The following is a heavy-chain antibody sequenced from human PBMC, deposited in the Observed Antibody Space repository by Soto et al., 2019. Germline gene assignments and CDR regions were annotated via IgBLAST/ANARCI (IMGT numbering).Heavy chain of an antibody. V-gene: IGHV3-30*18. CDR3: AKGPVAGVDTNYYYYGIDV. J-gene: IGHJ6*02. Sequence: GGALRVSCSVSGVTFSSYCMHWVRQAPGEGLEWVAVISYDGSNKYYADSVKGRFTISRDNSKNTLYLQMNSLRAEDTAVYYCAKGPVAGVDTNYYYYGIDVWGQGTTVTVSS. CDR2: ISYDGSNK. CDR1: GVTFSSYC. D-gene: IGHD5-18*01.